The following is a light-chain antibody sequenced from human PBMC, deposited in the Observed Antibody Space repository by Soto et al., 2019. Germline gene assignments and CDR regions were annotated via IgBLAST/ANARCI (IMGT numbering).Light chain of an antibody. CDR2: DNS. CDR1: SCNIGNNY. V-gene: IGLV1-51*01. J-gene: IGLJ3*02. CDR3: GAWDTSLSGVV. Sequence: QSVLTQPPSVSAAPGQKVTISCSGSSCNIGNNYVSWYQHLPGTAPKLLIYDNSKRPSGIPDRFSGSKSGTSATLGITGLQTGDEADYYCGAWDTSLSGVVFGGGTKLTVL.